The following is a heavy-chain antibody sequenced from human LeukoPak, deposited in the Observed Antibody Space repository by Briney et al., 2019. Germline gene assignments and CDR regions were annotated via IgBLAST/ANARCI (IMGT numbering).Heavy chain of an antibody. CDR3: ARDDFEYSVHYGMDV. D-gene: IGHD3-9*01. Sequence: SETLSLTCSVSGGSISSYYWSWIWQPAGKGLEWIGRVHRSGDTNYNPSLKSRLTMSVETSKNQISLRLRSVSAADTAVYYCARDDFEYSVHYGMDVWGQGTTVTVSS. V-gene: IGHV4-4*07. CDR1: GGSISSYY. J-gene: IGHJ6*02. CDR2: VHRSGDT.